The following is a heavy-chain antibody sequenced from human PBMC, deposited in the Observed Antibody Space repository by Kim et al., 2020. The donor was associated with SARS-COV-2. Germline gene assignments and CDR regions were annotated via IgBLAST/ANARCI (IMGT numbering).Heavy chain of an antibody. CDR2: IWYDGSNK. J-gene: IGHJ4*02. CDR1: GFTFSSYG. CDR3: AKGGDSSGWYSTY. D-gene: IGHD6-19*01. V-gene: IGHV3-33*06. Sequence: GGSLRLSCAASGFTFSSYGMHWVRQAPGKGLEWVAVIWYDGSNKYYADSVKGRFTISRDNSKNTLYLQMNSLRAEDTAVYYCAKGGDSSGWYSTYWGQGTLVTVSS.